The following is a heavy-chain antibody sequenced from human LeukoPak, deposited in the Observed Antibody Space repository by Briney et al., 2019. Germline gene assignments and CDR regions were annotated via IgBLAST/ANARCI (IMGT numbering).Heavy chain of an antibody. CDR1: GGSISSGDYS. CDR2: INHSGST. D-gene: IGHD6-13*01. CDR3: ARGGGVAAAGTVLYFDY. V-gene: IGHV4-34*01. J-gene: IGHJ4*02. Sequence: SETLSLTCAVSGGSISSGDYSWSWIRQPPGKGLEWIGEINHSGSTNYNPSLKSRVTISVDTSKNQFSLKLSSVTAADTAVYYCARGGGVAAAGTVLYFDYWGQGTLVTVSS.